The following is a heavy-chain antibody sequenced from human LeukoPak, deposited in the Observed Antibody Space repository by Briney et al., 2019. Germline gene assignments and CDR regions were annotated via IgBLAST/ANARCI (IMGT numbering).Heavy chain of an antibody. J-gene: IGHJ4*02. D-gene: IGHD6-19*01. CDR2: INPNSGGT. CDR3: ARRDVAVAAASDY. CDR1: GYTFTGYY. V-gene: IGHV1-2*02. Sequence: ASVKVSCKASGYTFTGYYMHWVRQAPGQGLEWMGWINPNSGGTNYAQKFQGRVTMTRDTSISTAYMELSRLRSDDTAVYYCARRDVAVAAASDYWGQGTLVTVSS.